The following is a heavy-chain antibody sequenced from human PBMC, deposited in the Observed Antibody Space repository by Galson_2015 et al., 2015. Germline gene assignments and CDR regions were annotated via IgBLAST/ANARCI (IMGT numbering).Heavy chain of an antibody. J-gene: IGHJ4*02. V-gene: IGHV3-23*01. D-gene: IGHD6-6*01. Sequence: SLRLSCAASGFSFSGYAMTWVRQAPGKGLECVSVISGSGVITYYADSVRGRFTISRDNSENTLYLQMNSLRAEDTAIYYCAKARRGYSSSSADYWGQGTLVTVSS. CDR1: GFSFSGYA. CDR2: ISGSGVIT. CDR3: AKARRGYSSSSADY.